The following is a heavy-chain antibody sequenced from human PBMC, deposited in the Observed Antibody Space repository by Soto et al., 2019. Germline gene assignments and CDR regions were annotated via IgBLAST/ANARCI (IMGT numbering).Heavy chain of an antibody. CDR1: GGSISSGGYY. CDR2: VYYSGST. D-gene: IGHD3-16*02. J-gene: IGHJ6*02. CDR3: ARVSLGGRDPYYGMDV. Sequence: SETLSLTCTVSGGSISSGGYYWIWIRQHPGKGLEWIGYVYYSGSTYYNPSLKSRVTISVDTSKNQFSLKLSSVTAADTAVYYCARVSLGGRDPYYGMDVWGQGTTVTVSS. V-gene: IGHV4-31*03.